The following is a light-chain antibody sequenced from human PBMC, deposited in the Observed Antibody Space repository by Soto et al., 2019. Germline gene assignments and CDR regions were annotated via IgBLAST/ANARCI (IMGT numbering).Light chain of an antibody. CDR2: DAS. J-gene: IGKJ5*01. V-gene: IGKV3-11*01. Sequence: TVITHSLATLSVSAGERATLSCSASQSVSSYLAWYQQKPGQAPRLLIYDASNRATGIPARFSGSGSGTDFTLTISSLEPEDFAVYYCQQRSNWPSITSGQGTRLEI. CDR1: QSVSSY. CDR3: QQRSNWPSIT.